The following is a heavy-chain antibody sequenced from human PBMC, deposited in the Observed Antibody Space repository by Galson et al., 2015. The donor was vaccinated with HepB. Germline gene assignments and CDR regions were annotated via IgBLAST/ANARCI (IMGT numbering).Heavy chain of an antibody. D-gene: IGHD2-2*01. CDR3: AKWERYCSSTSCPSEPG. CDR2: ISGSGGST. J-gene: IGHJ4*02. CDR1: GFTFSSYA. V-gene: IGHV3-23*01. Sequence: SLRLSCAASGFTFSSYAMSWVRQAPGKGLEWVSAISGSGGSTYYADSVKGRFTISRDNSKNTLYLQMNSLRAEDTAVYYCAKWERYCSSTSCPSEPGWGQGTLVTVSS.